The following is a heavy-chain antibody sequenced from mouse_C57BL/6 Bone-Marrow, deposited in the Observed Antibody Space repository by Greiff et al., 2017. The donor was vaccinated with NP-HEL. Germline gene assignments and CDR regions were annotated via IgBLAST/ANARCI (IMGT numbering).Heavy chain of an antibody. V-gene: IGHV6-6*01. D-gene: IGHD1-1*01. CDR3: TRSLITTVGDY. CDR2: IRNKANNHAT. J-gene: IGHJ2*01. CDR1: GFTFSDAW. Sequence: EVHLVESGGGLVQPGGSMKLSCAASGFTFSDAWMDWVRQSPEKGLEWVAEIRNKANNHATYYAESVKGRFTISRDDSKSSVYLQMNSLRAEDTGIYYCTRSLITTVGDYWGQGTTLTVSS.